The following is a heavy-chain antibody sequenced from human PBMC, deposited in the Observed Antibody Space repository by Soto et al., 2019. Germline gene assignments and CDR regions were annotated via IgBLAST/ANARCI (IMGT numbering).Heavy chain of an antibody. CDR3: ARDQYDSDSLSGMDV. Sequence: QVQLVESGGGVVQPGRSLRLSCAASGFTFSSYGMHWVRQAPGKGLEWVAVIWYDGSNKYYADSVKGRFTISRDNSKNPLYLQMNSVRAEDTAVYYCARDQYDSDSLSGMDVWGQGTTVTVSS. CDR2: IWYDGSNK. J-gene: IGHJ6*02. CDR1: GFTFSSYG. V-gene: IGHV3-33*01. D-gene: IGHD3-3*01.